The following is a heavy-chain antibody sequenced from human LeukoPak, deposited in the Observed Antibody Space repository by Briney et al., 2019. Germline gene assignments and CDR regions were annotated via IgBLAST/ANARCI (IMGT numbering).Heavy chain of an antibody. J-gene: IGHJ4*02. CDR3: AKAPVTSCRGAFCYPFDY. CDR1: GFSFSTYA. V-gene: IGHV3-23*01. D-gene: IGHD2-15*01. Sequence: GGSLRLSCAASGFSFSTYAMSWVRQIPGKGLEWVSAISGSDPGTYYADSVKGRFTISRVNSRNTLYLQMNSLRAEDAAVYYCAKAPVTSCRGAFCYPFDYWGQGTLVTVSS. CDR2: ISGSDPGT.